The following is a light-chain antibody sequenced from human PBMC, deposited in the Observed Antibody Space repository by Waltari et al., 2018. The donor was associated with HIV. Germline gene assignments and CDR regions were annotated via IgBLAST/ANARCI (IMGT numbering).Light chain of an antibody. Sequence: EIVLTQSPATLSLSPGEGATLSCRASQSVTTYLAWFQQKPGQPPRLLIFDASSRATGVPARFSGSGSGTDFSLTISSLEPEDFAIYYCQARHSRPPLFTFGPGTKVEMK. J-gene: IGKJ3*01. CDR2: DAS. V-gene: IGKV3-11*01. CDR3: QARHSRPPLFT. CDR1: QSVTTY.